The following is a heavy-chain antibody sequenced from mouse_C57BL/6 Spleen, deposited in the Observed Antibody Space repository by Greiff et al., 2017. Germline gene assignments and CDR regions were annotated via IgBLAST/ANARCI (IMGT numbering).Heavy chain of an antibody. V-gene: IGHV1-85*01. CDR2: IYPRDGST. J-gene: IGHJ1*03. D-gene: IGHD1-1*01. CDR1: GYTFTSYD. CDR3: ARSHYYGSSYDWYFDV. Sequence: VKLVESGPELVKPGASVKLSCKASGYTFTSYDINWVKQRPGQGLEWIGWIYPRDGSTKYNEKFKGKATLTVDTSSSTAYMELHSLTSEDSAVYFCARSHYYGSSYDWYFDVWGTGTTVTVSS.